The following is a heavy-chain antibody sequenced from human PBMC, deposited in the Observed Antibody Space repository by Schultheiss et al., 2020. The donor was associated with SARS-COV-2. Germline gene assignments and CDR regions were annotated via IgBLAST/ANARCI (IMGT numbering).Heavy chain of an antibody. D-gene: IGHD3-16*01. Sequence: GESLKISCAASGFTFSSYAMSWVRQAPGKGLEWVSAISGSGGSTYYADSVKGRFTISRDNSKNTLYLQMNSLRAEDTAVYYCARGLVPANGDSLDYWGQGTLVTVSS. CDR3: ARGLVPANGDSLDY. CDR1: GFTFSSYA. V-gene: IGHV3-23*01. J-gene: IGHJ4*02. CDR2: ISGSGGST.